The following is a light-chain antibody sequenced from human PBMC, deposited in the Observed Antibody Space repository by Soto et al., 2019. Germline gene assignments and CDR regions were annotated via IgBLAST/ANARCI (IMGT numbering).Light chain of an antibody. CDR3: QVWASTAEFFV. V-gene: IGLV3-21*02. Sequence: SYELTHPPSVSVAPGQTAKITCGGDKIGSKIVHWYKQRPGQAPVAVVFDATDRPSGIPDRISASRSGDTATLTTSRVDAGDEADYSCQVWASTAEFFVFGSGTKVTVL. J-gene: IGLJ1*01. CDR1: KIGSKI. CDR2: DAT.